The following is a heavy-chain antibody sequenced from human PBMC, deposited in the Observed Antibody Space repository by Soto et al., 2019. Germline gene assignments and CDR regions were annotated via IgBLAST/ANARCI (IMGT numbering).Heavy chain of an antibody. CDR3: ARAPEVVVGTSIVSSFFDS. Sequence: PSETLSLTCAVSGDSITTTNWWTWVRQSPGKGLEWIGEIYSSGNTNYNPSLMSRVTMSVDGSTNQFSLKLTSLTIADTAVYFCARAPEVVVGTSIVSSFFDSWGQGTLVTVSS. CDR1: GDSITTTNW. V-gene: IGHV4-4*02. D-gene: IGHD2-21*02. CDR2: IYSSGNT. J-gene: IGHJ5*01.